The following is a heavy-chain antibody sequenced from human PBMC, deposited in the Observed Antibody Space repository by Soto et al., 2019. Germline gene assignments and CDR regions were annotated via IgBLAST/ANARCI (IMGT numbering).Heavy chain of an antibody. V-gene: IGHV4-39*01. D-gene: IGHD3-3*01. J-gene: IGHJ3*02. CDR3: ARLEGLSYLLDDFDI. CDR1: GGSISSSSCY. Sequence: SETLSLTCTVSGGSISSSSCYWVWVRPPTGKGLDWIGSIYYSGSTYYNPSLESRVTISVDKSKNQFSLKLMSLSAADTAVYYCARLEGLSYLLDDFDICGQGTLATVSS. CDR2: IYYSGST.